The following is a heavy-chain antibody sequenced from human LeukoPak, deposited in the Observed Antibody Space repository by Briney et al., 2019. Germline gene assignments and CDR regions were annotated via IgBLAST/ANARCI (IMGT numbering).Heavy chain of an antibody. J-gene: IGHJ4*02. D-gene: IGHD6-13*01. CDR3: ARDLRIRDSSSGYRDY. V-gene: IGHV3-48*02. CDR1: GFTFSSYS. CDR2: ISSSSSTI. Sequence: GGSLRLSCAASGFTFSSYSMNWVRQAPGKGLEWVSYISSSSSTIYHADSVKGRFTISRDNAKNSLYLQMNSLRDEDKAVYYCARDLRIRDSSSGYRDYWGQGTLVTVSS.